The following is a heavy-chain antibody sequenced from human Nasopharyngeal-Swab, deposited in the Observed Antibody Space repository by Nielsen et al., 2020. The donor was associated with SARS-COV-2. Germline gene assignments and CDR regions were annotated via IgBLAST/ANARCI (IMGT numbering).Heavy chain of an antibody. Sequence: GGSLRLSCAASGFTFSSISMNWVRPAPGKGLEWVSSISSSSSYIYYADSVKGRFTISRDNAKNSLYLQMNSLRPEDTAVYYCARDRQQGYYYGMDVWGQGTTVTVSS. J-gene: IGHJ6*02. CDR3: ARDRQQGYYYGMDV. V-gene: IGHV3-21*01. CDR1: GFTFSSIS. D-gene: IGHD6-13*01. CDR2: ISSSSSYI.